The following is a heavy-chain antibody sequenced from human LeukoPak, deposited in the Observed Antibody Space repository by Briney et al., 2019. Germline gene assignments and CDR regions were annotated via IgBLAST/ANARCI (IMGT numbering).Heavy chain of an antibody. CDR1: GGSFSGYY. Sequence: KPSETLSLTCAVYGGSFSGYYWSWIRQPPGKGLGWIGEINHSGSTNYNPSLKSRVTISVDTSKNQFSLKLSSATAADTAVYYCARGPYYYGSGSSHRWFDPWGQGTLVTVSS. D-gene: IGHD3-10*01. J-gene: IGHJ5*02. CDR2: INHSGST. V-gene: IGHV4-34*01. CDR3: ARGPYYYGSGSSHRWFDP.